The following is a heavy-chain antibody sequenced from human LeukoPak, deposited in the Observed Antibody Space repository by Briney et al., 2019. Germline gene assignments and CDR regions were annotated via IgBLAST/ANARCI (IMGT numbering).Heavy chain of an antibody. J-gene: IGHJ5*02. CDR1: GYTFTSYD. Sequence: GASVKVSCKASGYTFTSYDINWVRQATGQGLEWMGWMNPNSGNTGYAQKFQGRVTMTRNTSISTAYMELSSLRSEDTAVYYCARERVTMVRGPKRGWFDPWGQGTLVTVSS. CDR2: MNPNSGNT. D-gene: IGHD3-10*01. V-gene: IGHV1-8*01. CDR3: ARERVTMVRGPKRGWFDP.